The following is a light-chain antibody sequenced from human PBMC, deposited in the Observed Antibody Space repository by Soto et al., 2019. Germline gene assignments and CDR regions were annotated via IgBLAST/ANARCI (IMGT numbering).Light chain of an antibody. CDR1: SSDVGGYDF. CDR3: CSYAGDLAL. J-gene: IGLJ2*01. CDR2: DVS. Sequence: QYVLTQPRSVSGSPGQSVTISCTGTSSDVGGYDFVSWYQQHPGKAPKLMISDVSKRPSGVPDRFSGSKSGNTASLTISGLQAEDEADYYCCSYAGDLALFCGGTKLTVL. V-gene: IGLV2-11*01.